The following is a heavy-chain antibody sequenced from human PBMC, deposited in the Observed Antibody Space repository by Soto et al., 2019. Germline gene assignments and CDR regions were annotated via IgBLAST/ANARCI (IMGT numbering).Heavy chain of an antibody. J-gene: IGHJ4*02. V-gene: IGHV4-59*01. Sequence: SETLSLTCTVSGGSISSYYWIWIRQPPGKGLEWIGYLYHGGSTKYNPSLKTRVTISADTSKNQFSLNLSSVTAADTAVYYCATTVTSLRALDYWGQGTLVTVSS. CDR1: GGSISSYY. CDR2: LYHGGST. CDR3: ATTVTSLRALDY. D-gene: IGHD4-17*01.